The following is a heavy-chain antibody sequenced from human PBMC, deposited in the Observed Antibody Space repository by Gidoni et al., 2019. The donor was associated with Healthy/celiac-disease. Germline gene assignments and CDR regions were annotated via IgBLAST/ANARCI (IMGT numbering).Heavy chain of an antibody. Sequence: QVQLVQSGAEVKKPGASVKVSCKASGYTFNSYYMHWVRQAPGQGLEWMGIINPSGGSTSYAQKFQGSVTMTRDTSTSTVYMELSSLRSADTAVYYCARGLYSGYVGLDYWGQGTLVTVSS. D-gene: IGHD5-12*01. J-gene: IGHJ4*02. V-gene: IGHV1-46*02. CDR1: GYTFNSYY. CDR3: ARGLYSGYVGLDY. CDR2: INPSGGST.